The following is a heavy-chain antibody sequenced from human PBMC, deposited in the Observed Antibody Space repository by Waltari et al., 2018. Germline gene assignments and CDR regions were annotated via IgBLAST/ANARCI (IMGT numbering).Heavy chain of an antibody. CDR3: TLRTFGGPPDGDY. CDR1: GGSISSYY. J-gene: IGHJ4*02. D-gene: IGHD3-16*01. V-gene: IGHV3-15*01. CDR2: IKSKTDGGTT. Sequence: VQLQESGPGLVKPSETLSLTCTVSGGSISSYYWSWIRQPAGKGLEWVGRIKSKTDGGTTDYAAPVKGRFTISRDDSKNTLYLQMNSLKTEDTAVYYCTLRTFGGPPDGDYWGQGTLVTVSS.